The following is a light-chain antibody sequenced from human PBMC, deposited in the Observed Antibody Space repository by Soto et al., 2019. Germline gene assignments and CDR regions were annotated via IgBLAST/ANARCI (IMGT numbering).Light chain of an antibody. V-gene: IGLV2-14*01. CDR2: GVN. CDR1: SSDLGGYDY. CDR3: TSYASGSTHVV. Sequence: QSALTQPASVTGSPGQSITLSCTGTSSDLGGYDYVTWYQRHPGRAPKLLIYGVNNRPSGVSNRFSGSKSGNTASLTISGFQAEDEADYYCTSYASGSTHVVFGGGTKLTVL. J-gene: IGLJ2*01.